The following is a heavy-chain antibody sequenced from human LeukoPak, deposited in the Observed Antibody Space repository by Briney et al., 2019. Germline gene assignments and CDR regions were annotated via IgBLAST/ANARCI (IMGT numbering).Heavy chain of an antibody. CDR3: TRSEIRSYCSSTSCYVDY. CDR2: IRSKANSYAT. V-gene: IGHV3-73*01. J-gene: IGHJ4*02. D-gene: IGHD2-2*01. CDR1: GFTFSSYP. Sequence: GGSLRLSCAASGFTFSSYPMHWVRQASGKGLEWVGRIRSKANSYATAYAASVKGRFTISRDDSKNTAYLQMNSLKTEDTAVYYCTRSEIRSYCSSTSCYVDYWGQGTLVTVSS.